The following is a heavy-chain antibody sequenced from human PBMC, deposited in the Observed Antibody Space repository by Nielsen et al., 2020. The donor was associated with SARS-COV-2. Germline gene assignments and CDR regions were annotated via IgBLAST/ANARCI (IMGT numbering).Heavy chain of an antibody. CDR1: GFTFSSYS. J-gene: IGHJ4*02. CDR2: ISISSSSF. CDR3: AKLPRDGPDY. D-gene: IGHD5-24*01. V-gene: IGHV3-21*04. Sequence: GESLKISCAASGFTFSSYSMNWVRQAPGKGLEWVSSISISSSSFYYTDSVRGRFTISRDNAKNSLYLQMNSLRAEDTALYYCAKLPRDGPDYWGQGTLVTVSS.